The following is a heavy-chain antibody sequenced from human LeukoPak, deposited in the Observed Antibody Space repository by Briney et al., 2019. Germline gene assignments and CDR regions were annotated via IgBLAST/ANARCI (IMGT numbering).Heavy chain of an antibody. V-gene: IGHV1-69*04. Sequence: ASVKVSCKASGGTFSSYTISWVRQAPGQGLEWMGRIIPILGIANYAQKFQGRVTITADKSTSTAYMELSSLRSEDTAVYYCARDYSSGWYYFDYWAREPWSPSPQ. CDR1: GGTFSSYT. CDR2: IIPILGIA. J-gene: IGHJ4*02. CDR3: ARDYSSGWYYFDY. D-gene: IGHD6-19*01.